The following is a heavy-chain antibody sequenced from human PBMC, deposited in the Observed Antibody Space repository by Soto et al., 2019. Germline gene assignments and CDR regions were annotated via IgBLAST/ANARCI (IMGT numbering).Heavy chain of an antibody. CDR2: ISSSGSHM. J-gene: IGHJ4*01. V-gene: IGHV3-21*01. Sequence: GGSLRLSCAASGFTFYTYSMNWVLQAPGKALEWVSSISSSGSHMYYADSVKGRFTISRDNLRNSLYLQMDSLRDEDTAVYYCARDQAKSIVVVTAIDHWGQEPRSPSPQ. D-gene: IGHD2-21*02. CDR3: ARDQAKSIVVVTAIDH. CDR1: GFTFYTYS.